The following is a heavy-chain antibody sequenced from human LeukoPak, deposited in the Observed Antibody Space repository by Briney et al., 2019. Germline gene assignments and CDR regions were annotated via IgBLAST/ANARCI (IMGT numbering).Heavy chain of an antibody. D-gene: IGHD4-23*01. Sequence: PGGCLRLSCAASVFTFSSYWMNWVRQAPRKGRVWVSRIASDGSSTTYADSVKGRFSISRDNAKNTLYLQMNSLRVEDTAVYYCARGRPHGNDYWGQGTLVTVSS. CDR3: ARGRPHGNDY. J-gene: IGHJ4*02. V-gene: IGHV3-74*01. CDR1: VFTFSSYW. CDR2: IASDGSST.